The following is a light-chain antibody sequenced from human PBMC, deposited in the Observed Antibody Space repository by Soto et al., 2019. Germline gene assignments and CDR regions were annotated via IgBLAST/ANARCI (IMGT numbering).Light chain of an antibody. Sequence: DIQMTQSPSSLSASVGDRVTITCRAIQSISSYLNWYQQKPGKAPKLLIYAASSLQSGVTSRFSGSGSGTDFTLTISSLQPEDFATYYCQQSYSTPAFGGGTKVEIK. V-gene: IGKV1-39*01. CDR3: QQSYSTPA. CDR1: QSISSY. CDR2: AAS. J-gene: IGKJ4*01.